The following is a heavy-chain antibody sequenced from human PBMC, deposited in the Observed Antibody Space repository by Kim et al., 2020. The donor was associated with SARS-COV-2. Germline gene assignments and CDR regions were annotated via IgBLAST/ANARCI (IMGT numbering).Heavy chain of an antibody. J-gene: IGHJ4*02. CDR2: IYHSGGP. Sequence: SETLSLTCAVSGGSISGTNWWSWVRQPPGKGLEWLGEIYHSGGPNYNPSLKSRVTISVDKSENQLSLKLNSVTAADTTIYYCAENGYYTIDNWGQGTLVIVSS. CDR3: AENGYYTIDN. CDR1: GGSISGTNW. V-gene: IGHV4-4*02. D-gene: IGHD3-22*01.